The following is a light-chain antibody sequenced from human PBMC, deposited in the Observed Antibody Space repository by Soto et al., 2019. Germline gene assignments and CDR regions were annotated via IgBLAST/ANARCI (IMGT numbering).Light chain of an antibody. Sequence: DIQLTQSPSFLSASVGDRVTINCRASQAIISSLDWYQQKPGEAPKLLIYAASTLQSGVPPRFSGSGSGTEFTLTISSLQPNDFATYYCQHYDSYPITFGPGTKVDIK. CDR1: QAIISS. CDR2: AAS. J-gene: IGKJ3*01. CDR3: QHYDSYPIT. V-gene: IGKV1-9*01.